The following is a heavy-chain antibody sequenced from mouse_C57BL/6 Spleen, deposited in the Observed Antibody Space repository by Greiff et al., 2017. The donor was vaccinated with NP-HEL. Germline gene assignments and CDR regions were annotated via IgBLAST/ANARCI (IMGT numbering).Heavy chain of an antibody. V-gene: IGHV1-69*01. Sequence: QVQLQQPGAELVMPGASVKLSCKASGYTFTSYWMHWVKQRPGQGLEWIGEIDPSDSYTNYNQKFKGKSTLTVDKSSSTAYMQLSSLTSEDSAVYYCARRDRGYYYAMDYWGQGTSVTVSS. CDR3: ARRDRGYYYAMDY. CDR2: IDPSDSYT. CDR1: GYTFTSYW. J-gene: IGHJ4*01.